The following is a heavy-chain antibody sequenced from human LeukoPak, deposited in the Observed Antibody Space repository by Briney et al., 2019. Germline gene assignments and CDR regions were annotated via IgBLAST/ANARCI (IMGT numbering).Heavy chain of an antibody. CDR3: AREPTAVIL. CDR1: GFTFSSYS. Sequence: GGTLRLSCAASGFTFSSYSMNWVRQTPGEGLEWVSSIISSSTYIYYADSVKSRFTISRDNAKGSLYLQMNSLRAEDTAVYYCAREPTAVILWGEGAHVTVSS. V-gene: IGHV3-21*01. J-gene: IGHJ4*02. D-gene: IGHD5-18*01. CDR2: IISSSTYI.